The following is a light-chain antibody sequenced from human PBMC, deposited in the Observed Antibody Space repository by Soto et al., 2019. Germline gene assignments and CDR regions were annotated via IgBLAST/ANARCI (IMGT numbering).Light chain of an antibody. CDR3: QVWDSSSDHPYV. V-gene: IGLV3-21*02. J-gene: IGLJ1*01. CDR1: NLGSKS. CDR2: DDS. Sequence: SYELTQPPSVSVAPGQTARITCGGNNLGSKSVHWYQQKPGQAPVLVVYDDSDRPSGIPERFSGSNSGNTATLTLSRVEAGDEADYYCQVWDSSSDHPYVFGTGTKLTVL.